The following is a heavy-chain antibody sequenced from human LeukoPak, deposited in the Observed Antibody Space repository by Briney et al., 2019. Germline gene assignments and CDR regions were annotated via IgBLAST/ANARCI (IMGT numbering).Heavy chain of an antibody. Sequence: PGGSLRLSCAASGFTFDDYAMHWVRQAPGKGLEWVSYISSSGSTIYYADSVKGRFTISRDNAKNSLYLQMNSLRAEDTAVYYCARSYGGYDRYAVVYWGQGTLVTVSS. D-gene: IGHD4-17*01. CDR1: GFTFDDYA. J-gene: IGHJ4*02. CDR2: ISSSGSTI. V-gene: IGHV3-11*01. CDR3: ARSYGGYDRYAVVY.